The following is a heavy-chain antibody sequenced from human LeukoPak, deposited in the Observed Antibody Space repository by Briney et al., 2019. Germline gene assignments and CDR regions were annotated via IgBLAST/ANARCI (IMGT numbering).Heavy chain of an antibody. CDR3: ARGGASYHDY. V-gene: IGHV4-38-2*02. D-gene: IGHD1-26*01. J-gene: IGHJ4*02. CDR2: IYHSGST. Sequence: SETLSLTCTVSGYSISSGYYWGWIRQPPGKGLEWIGSIYHSGSTNYNPSFKSRVTMSVDTSKNQFSLKLSSVTATDTAVYYCARGGASYHDYWGLGTLVTVSS. CDR1: GYSISSGYY.